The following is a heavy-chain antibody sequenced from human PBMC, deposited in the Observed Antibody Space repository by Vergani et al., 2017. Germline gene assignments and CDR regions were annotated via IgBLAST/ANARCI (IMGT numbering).Heavy chain of an antibody. D-gene: IGHD3-22*01. Sequence: EVQLVESGGGLVQPGGSLRLSCAASGFTFSSYSMNWVRQAPGKGLEWVSYISSSSSTIYYADSGKGRFTISRDNAKNSLYLQMNSLRAEDTAVYYCARGGPYYDSSVGLDDWGQGTLVTVSS. CDR1: GFTFSSYS. CDR3: ARGGPYYDSSVGLDD. J-gene: IGHJ4*02. V-gene: IGHV3-48*04. CDR2: ISSSSSTI.